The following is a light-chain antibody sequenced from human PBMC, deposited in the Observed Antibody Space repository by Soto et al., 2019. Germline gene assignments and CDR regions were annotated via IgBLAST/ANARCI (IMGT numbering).Light chain of an antibody. CDR1: QDIKNY. CDR2: DAS. J-gene: IGKJ4*01. V-gene: IGKV1-33*01. Sequence: DIQMTQSPSSLSASVGDRVTITCQASQDIKNYLNWYQQKPGKAPNLLIYDASTLETGVPSRFSGSGSGTDFTLTISRLQPDDVATYYCQQYNNYPLTFGGGTKVDIK. CDR3: QQYNNYPLT.